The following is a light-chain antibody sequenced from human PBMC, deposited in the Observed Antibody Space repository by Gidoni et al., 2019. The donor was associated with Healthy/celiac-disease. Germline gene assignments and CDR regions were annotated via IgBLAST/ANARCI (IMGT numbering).Light chain of an antibody. CDR3: QQSYSTPQT. Sequence: DIQLTQSPSSLSASVGDGVTITCRASQSISSYLTWYQQQPGKAPKLLIYAASSLQSGVPSRFSGSGSGTDFTPTISRLQPEDFANYYYQQSYSTPQTFGHGTKVDIK. CDR2: AAS. V-gene: IGKV1-39*01. CDR1: QSISSY. J-gene: IGKJ3*01.